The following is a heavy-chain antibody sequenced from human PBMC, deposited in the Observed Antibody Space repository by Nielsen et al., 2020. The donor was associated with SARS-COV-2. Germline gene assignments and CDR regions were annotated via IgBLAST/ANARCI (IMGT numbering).Heavy chain of an antibody. D-gene: IGHD3-3*01. CDR3: ARFRSGGYWYFDV. CDR1: GFTFSSYW. CDR2: IRPGGNDK. V-gene: IGHV3-7*05. Sequence: GESLKISCAASGFTFSSYWMSWVRRAPGKGLEWVANIRPGGNDKYYVDSVKGRFTVSRDNAKASLYLQLDSLRPEDTAVYYCARFRSGGYWYFDVWGRGTLVTVSS. J-gene: IGHJ2*01.